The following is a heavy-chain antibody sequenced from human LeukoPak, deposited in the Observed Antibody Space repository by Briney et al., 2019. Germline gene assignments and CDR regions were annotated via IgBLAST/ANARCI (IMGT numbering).Heavy chain of an antibody. CDR2: IRSKANSYAT. CDR1: GFTFSGSA. Sequence: GGSLRLSCAASGFTFSGSAMHWVRQASGKGLEWVGRIRSKANSYATAYAASVKGRFTTSRDDSKNTAYLQMNSLKTEDTAVYYCTSSKVGATGFDYWGQGTLVTVSS. J-gene: IGHJ4*02. D-gene: IGHD1-26*01. CDR3: TSSKVGATGFDY. V-gene: IGHV3-73*01.